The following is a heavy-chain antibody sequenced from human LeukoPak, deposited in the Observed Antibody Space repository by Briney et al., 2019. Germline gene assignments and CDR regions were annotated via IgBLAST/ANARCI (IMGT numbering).Heavy chain of an antibody. V-gene: IGHV4-59*01. Sequence: SETLSLTCTVSGGSISSYYWSWIRQPPGKGLEWIGYIYYSGSTNYNPSLKCRVTISVDTSKNQFSLKLSSVTAADTAVYYCARGALVAAAGKRYFDLWGRGTLVTVSS. CDR3: ARGALVAAAGKRYFDL. CDR1: GGSISSYY. D-gene: IGHD6-13*01. J-gene: IGHJ2*01. CDR2: IYYSGST.